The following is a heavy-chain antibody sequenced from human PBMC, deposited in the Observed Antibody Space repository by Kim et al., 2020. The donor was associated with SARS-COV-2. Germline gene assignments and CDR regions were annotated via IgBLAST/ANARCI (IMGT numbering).Heavy chain of an antibody. J-gene: IGHJ5*02. V-gene: IGHV4-39*01. CDR1: GGSISSSSYY. Sequence: SETLSLTCTVSGGSISSSSYYWGWIRQPPGKGLEWIGSLYYSGSTYYNPSLKSRVTISVDTSKNQFSLKLSSVTAADTAVYYCARHETHFVVVVAALGWFDPWGQGTLVTVSS. CDR2: LYYSGST. CDR3: ARHETHFVVVVAALGWFDP. D-gene: IGHD2-15*01.